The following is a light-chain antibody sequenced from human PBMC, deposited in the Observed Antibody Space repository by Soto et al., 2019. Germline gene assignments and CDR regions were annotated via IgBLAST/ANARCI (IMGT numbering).Light chain of an antibody. CDR3: QQLNSYPLT. Sequence: DIQMTQSPSSLSASVGDRVTITCRASQSISSYLNWYQQKPGKAPKLLIYAASTLETGVPSRFSGSGFGAEFTLTIASLQPEDFATYYCQQLNSYPLTFGGGTKVHIK. J-gene: IGKJ4*01. CDR2: AAS. V-gene: IGKV1-9*01. CDR1: QSISSY.